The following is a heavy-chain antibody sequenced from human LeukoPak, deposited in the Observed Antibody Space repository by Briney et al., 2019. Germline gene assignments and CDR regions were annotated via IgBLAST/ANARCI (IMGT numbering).Heavy chain of an antibody. V-gene: IGHV4-39*02. J-gene: IGHJ5*02. CDR2: IYYSGST. CDR1: GGSISSSSYY. D-gene: IGHD1-26*01. CDR3: ARDRKDELNWFHP. Sequence: SETLSLTCTVSGGSISSSSYYWGWIRQPPGKGLEWIGSIYYSGSTYYNPSLKSRATISVDTSKNQFSLKLSSVTAADTAVLYCARDRKDELNWFHPWGQGTLVTVSS.